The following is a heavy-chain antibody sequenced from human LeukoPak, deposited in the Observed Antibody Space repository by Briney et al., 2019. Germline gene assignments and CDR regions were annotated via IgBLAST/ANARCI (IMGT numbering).Heavy chain of an antibody. CDR3: ARVRLRLGELSLWD. V-gene: IGHV1-69*05. CDR1: GGTFSSYA. CDR2: IIPIFGTA. D-gene: IGHD3-16*02. J-gene: IGHJ4*02. Sequence: GASVKVSCKASGGTFSSYAISWVRQAPGQGLEWMGRIIPIFGTAKYAQKFQGRVTITTDESTRTAYMELSSLRSEDTAVYYCARVRLRLGELSLWDWGQGTLVTVSS.